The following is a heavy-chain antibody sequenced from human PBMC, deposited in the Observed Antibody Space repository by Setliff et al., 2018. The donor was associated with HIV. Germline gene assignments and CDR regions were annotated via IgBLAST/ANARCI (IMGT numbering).Heavy chain of an antibody. J-gene: IGHJ3*02. D-gene: IGHD4-17*01. Sequence: PSETLSLTCNVSGASISSYSWTWIRQPPGKGLEWIAYIFHSGRIYYNPTLKSRVTMSVDRSKNHLSLNVTSVTAADTAVYYCARGTTLNVVPDAFDIWGQGTMVTVSS. CDR3: ARGTTLNVVPDAFDI. V-gene: IGHV4-59*04. CDR1: GASISSYS. CDR2: IFHSGRI.